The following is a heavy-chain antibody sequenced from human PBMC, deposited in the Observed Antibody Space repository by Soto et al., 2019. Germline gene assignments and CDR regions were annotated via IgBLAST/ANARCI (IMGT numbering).Heavy chain of an antibody. D-gene: IGHD2-2*01. J-gene: IGHJ4*02. Sequence: EVQLLDSGGGLVQPGGSLRLSCAASGFTFSTYTMSWVRQAPGKGLEWVSAISGSGGSPSYADSVQGRFTISRDNPKNTLYLQMNSRRAEDTAIYYCAKARCSTTNCYVPEFWGQGTLVTVSS. CDR2: ISGSGGSP. CDR1: GFTFSTYT. CDR3: AKARCSTTNCYVPEF. V-gene: IGHV3-23*01.